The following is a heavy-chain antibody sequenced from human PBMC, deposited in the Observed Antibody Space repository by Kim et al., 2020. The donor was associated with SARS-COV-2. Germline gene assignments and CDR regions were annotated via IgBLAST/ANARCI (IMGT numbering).Heavy chain of an antibody. J-gene: IGHJ5*02. CDR1: GFTISGSA. D-gene: IGHD6-6*01. Sequence: GGSLRLSCAASGFTISGSAMSWVRQAPGKGLEGVSFISAGVGTTYYADSVKGRFTISRDNSKNTLFLQMSSLRADDTALYYCARTSSTFKFPTWGQGTLVTVSS. CDR2: ISAGVGTT. CDR3: ARTSSTFKFPT. V-gene: IGHV3-23*01.